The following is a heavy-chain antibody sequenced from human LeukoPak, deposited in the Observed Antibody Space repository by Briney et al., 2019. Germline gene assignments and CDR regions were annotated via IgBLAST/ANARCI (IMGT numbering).Heavy chain of an antibody. D-gene: IGHD6-19*01. V-gene: IGHV4-4*07. Sequence: SETLSLTCTVSGGSISSYYWSWIRQPAGKGLEWIGRIYTSGSTNYNPSLKSRVTMSVDTSKNQFSLKLSSVTAADTAVYYCARGNGRSIAVARYYFDYWGQGTLVTVSS. CDR1: GGSISSYY. CDR2: IYTSGST. CDR3: ARGNGRSIAVARYYFDY. J-gene: IGHJ4*02.